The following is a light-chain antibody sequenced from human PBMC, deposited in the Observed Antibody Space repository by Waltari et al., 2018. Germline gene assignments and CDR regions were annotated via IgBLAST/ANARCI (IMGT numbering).Light chain of an antibody. CDR3: QHRSNWPWT. V-gene: IGKV3-11*01. Sequence: EIVLTQSPATLSLSPGVRATLSCRASQSVSSYLAWYQQKPGQAPRLLIYDASSRATGIPARFSGSGSGKDFTLTISSLEPEDFAVYYCQHRSNWPWTFGQGTKVEIK. CDR1: QSVSSY. CDR2: DAS. J-gene: IGKJ1*01.